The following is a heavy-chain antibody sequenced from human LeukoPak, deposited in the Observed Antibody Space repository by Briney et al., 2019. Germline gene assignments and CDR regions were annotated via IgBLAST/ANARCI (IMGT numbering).Heavy chain of an antibody. CDR1: GYTFTSYD. D-gene: IGHD3-3*01. J-gene: IGHJ6*02. CDR2: MNPNSGNT. CDR3: ARGGRGYDFWSGYSQYYYGMDV. V-gene: IGHV1-8*01. Sequence: GASVKVSCKASGYTFTSYDINWVRQATGQGLEWMGWMNPNSGNTGYAQKFQGRVTMTRNTSISTAYMELRSLRSDNTAVYYCARGGRGYDFWSGYSQYYYGMDVWGQGTTVTVSS.